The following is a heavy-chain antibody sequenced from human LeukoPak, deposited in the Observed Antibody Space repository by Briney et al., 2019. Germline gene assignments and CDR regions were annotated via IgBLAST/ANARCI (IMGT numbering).Heavy chain of an antibody. CDR3: ARGDSSPWYFDL. V-gene: IGHV4-59*01. CDR1: GGSISSYY. J-gene: IGHJ2*01. D-gene: IGHD6-13*01. CDR2: IYYSGST. Sequence: PSETLSPTCTVPGGSISSYYWSWIRQPPGKGLEWIGYIYYSGSTNYNPSLKSRVTISVDTSKNQFSLKLSSVTAADTAVYYCARGDSSPWYFDLWGRGTLVTVSS.